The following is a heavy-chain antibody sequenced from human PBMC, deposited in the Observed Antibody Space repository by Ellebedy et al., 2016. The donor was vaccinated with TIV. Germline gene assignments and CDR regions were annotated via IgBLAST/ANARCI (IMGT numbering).Heavy chain of an antibody. J-gene: IGHJ3*02. CDR1: GGSISSSSYY. Sequence: MPSETLSLTCTVSGGSISSSSYYWGWIRLPPGKVLEWIGNIYYSGSTYYKPSLQNRVTISVDTSKNQFSLRVNSVTAADTAVYYCARFVRATKAFEIWGQGTMVTVSS. CDR2: IYYSGST. V-gene: IGHV4-39*07. D-gene: IGHD5-12*01. CDR3: ARFVRATKAFEI.